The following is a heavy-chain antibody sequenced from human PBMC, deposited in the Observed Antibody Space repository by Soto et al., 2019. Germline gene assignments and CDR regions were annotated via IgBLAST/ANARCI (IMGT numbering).Heavy chain of an antibody. V-gene: IGHV4-4*07. CDR3: ARGGRDGFDI. Sequence: QVQLQESGPGLVKPSETLSLTCTVSGGSISTHYWNWIRQSAGKGLEWIGRVYISGSTNYHPSLKSRVAMSVDTSNNQFSLKVTSVTAADTAVYYCARGGRDGFDIWGQGTMVTVSS. CDR1: GGSISTHY. J-gene: IGHJ3*02. CDR2: VYISGST.